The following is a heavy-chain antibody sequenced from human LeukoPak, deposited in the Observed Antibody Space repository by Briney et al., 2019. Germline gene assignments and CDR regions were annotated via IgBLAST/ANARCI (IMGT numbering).Heavy chain of an antibody. CDR3: ARDGYTYGFDY. V-gene: IGHV1-46*01. D-gene: IGHD5-18*01. J-gene: IGHJ4*02. Sequence: ASVKDSCKASGYTFTTYYIHWVRQAPGQGLEWMGIIIPSGGSTSYAQKFQGRVTMTRDTSTSTVYMELSSLRSEDTAVYYCARDGYTYGFDYWGQGTLVTVSS. CDR1: GYTFTTYY. CDR2: IIPSGGST.